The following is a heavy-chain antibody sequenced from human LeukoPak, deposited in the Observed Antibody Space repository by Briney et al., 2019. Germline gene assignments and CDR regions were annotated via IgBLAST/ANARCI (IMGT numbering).Heavy chain of an antibody. D-gene: IGHD2-15*01. CDR2: INPSGGST. J-gene: IGHJ5*02. CDR1: GYTFTSYY. CDR3: ARSGGSCYSCGWFDP. V-gene: IGHV1-46*01. Sequence: ASVKVSCKASGYTFTSYYMHWVRQAPGQGLEWMGIINPSGGSTSYAQKFQGRVTMTRDMSTSTVYMELSSLRSEDTAVYYCARSGGSCYSCGWFDPWGQGTLVTVSS.